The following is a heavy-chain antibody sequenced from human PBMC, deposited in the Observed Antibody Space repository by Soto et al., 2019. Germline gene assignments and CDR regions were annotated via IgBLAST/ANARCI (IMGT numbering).Heavy chain of an antibody. Sequence: EVQLVESGGGLVQPGGSLRLSCAASGFTFSLYSMSWVRQAPGKGLEWVSYISRSSTGIHYADSVKGRFTISRDDVTNSMHLQMNSPRDGYTAVYYCARAVTWGLDVWAQGTTVSISS. CDR3: ARAVTWGLDV. CDR1: GFTFSLYS. J-gene: IGHJ6*01. D-gene: IGHD3-10*01. V-gene: IGHV3-48*02. CDR2: ISRSSTGI.